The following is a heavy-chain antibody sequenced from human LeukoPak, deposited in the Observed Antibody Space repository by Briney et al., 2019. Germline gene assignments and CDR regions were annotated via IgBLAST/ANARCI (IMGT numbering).Heavy chain of an antibody. J-gene: IGHJ4*02. CDR2: IYTSGST. D-gene: IGHD2-2*01. CDR3: ASEGYCSSTSCQGFDY. V-gene: IGHV4-4*07. Sequence: SETLSLTCTVSGGSISSYYWSWIRQPAGKGLEWIGRIYTSGSTNYNPSLKSRVTMSVDTSKNQFSLKLSSVTAADTAEYYCASEGYCSSTSCQGFDYWGQGTLVTVSS. CDR1: GGSISSYY.